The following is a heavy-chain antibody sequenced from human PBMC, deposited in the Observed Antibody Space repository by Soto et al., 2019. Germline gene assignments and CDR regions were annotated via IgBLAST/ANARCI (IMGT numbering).Heavy chain of an antibody. D-gene: IGHD7-27*01. V-gene: IGHV1-8*01. J-gene: IGHJ4*02. CDR1: GYTFTSYD. CDR2: MNPISGNT. Sequence: QVQLVQSGAEVKKPGASVKVSCKAGGYTFTSYDINWMRQATGQGLEWMGWMNPISGNTGYAQKFQGRVTMTRDTSISTAYMELSSLRSEVTAVYYCARGPRNWGVDYWGQGTLVTVSS. CDR3: ARGPRNWGVDY.